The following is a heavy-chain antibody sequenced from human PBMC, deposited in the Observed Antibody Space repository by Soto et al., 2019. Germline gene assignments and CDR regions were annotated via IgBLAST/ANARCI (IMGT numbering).Heavy chain of an antibody. CDR2: IIPIFGTA. Sequence: QVQLVQSGAEVKKPGSSVKVSCKASGGTFSSYAISWVRQAPGQGLEWMGGIIPIFGTANYAQKFQGRVTITAEETTGRAHKELRSRRSEDTGVYYWGRGVVGRGVIITGGFDYWGQGTLVTVSS. V-gene: IGHV1-69*01. D-gene: IGHD3-10*01. CDR1: GGTFSSYA. J-gene: IGHJ4*02. CDR3: GRGVVGRGVIITGGFDY.